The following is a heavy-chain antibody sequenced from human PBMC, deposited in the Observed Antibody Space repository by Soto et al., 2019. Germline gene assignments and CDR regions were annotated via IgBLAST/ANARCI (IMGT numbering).Heavy chain of an antibody. J-gene: IGHJ5*02. CDR3: ARERGYSGYDSGWFDP. CDR1: GFTFSIYS. V-gene: IGHV3-48*01. Sequence: GSLRLSCAASGFTFSIYSMNWVRQAPGKGLEWVSYIMPGSSHIFYADSVKGRFTISRDNAKNSLYLQMNSLRAEDTAVYYCARERGYSGYDSGWFDPWGQGTLVTVSS. D-gene: IGHD5-12*01. CDR2: IMPGSSHI.